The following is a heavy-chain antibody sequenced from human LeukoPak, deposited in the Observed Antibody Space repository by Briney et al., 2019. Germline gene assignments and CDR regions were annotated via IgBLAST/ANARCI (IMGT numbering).Heavy chain of an antibody. CDR1: GFTFSSYG. CDR3: AHISLLTGDLFDFDY. V-gene: IGHV3-33*01. J-gene: IGHJ4*02. D-gene: IGHD7-27*01. CDR2: IWYDGSNK. Sequence: PGGSLRLSCAASGFTFSSYGMHWVRQAPGKGLEWVAVIWYDGSNKYYADSVKGRFTISRDNSKNTLYLQMNSLRVEDTAVYCCAHISLLTGDLFDFDYWGQGTLVTVSS.